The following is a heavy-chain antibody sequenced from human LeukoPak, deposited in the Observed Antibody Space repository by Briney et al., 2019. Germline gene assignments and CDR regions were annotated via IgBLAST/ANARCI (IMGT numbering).Heavy chain of an antibody. CDR2: IIAYNGNA. V-gene: IGHV1-18*01. CDR3: ARDQDPGAFDI. Sequence: GGSVRVSCKASSYTLTNYGISWVRQAPGQGLEWMGWIIAYNGNANYAQNLQGRVTMTTETSTNTAYMELRSLRSDDTAVYFCARDQDPGAFDIWGQGTMVTVSS. J-gene: IGHJ3*02. CDR1: SYTLTNYG.